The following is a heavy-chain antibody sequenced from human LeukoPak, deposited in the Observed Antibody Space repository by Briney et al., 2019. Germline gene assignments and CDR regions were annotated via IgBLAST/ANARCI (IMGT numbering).Heavy chain of an antibody. CDR1: GYTFTSYG. CDR3: ARALDYYGSGSHPFNYYYYMDV. D-gene: IGHD3-10*01. Sequence: GASVKVSCKASGYTFTSYGISWVRRAPGQGLEWMGWISAYNGNTNYAQKLQGRVTMTTDTSTSTAYMELRSLRSDDTAVYYCARALDYYGSGSHPFNYYYYMDVWGKGTTVTVSS. J-gene: IGHJ6*03. CDR2: ISAYNGNT. V-gene: IGHV1-18*01.